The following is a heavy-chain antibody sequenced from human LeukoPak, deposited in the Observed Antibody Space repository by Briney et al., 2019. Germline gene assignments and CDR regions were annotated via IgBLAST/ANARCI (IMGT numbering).Heavy chain of an antibody. Sequence: ASVKVSCKASGYTFTAYYMHWVRQAPGQGLEWMGWINPNSGGTNYAQKFQGRVTMTRDTSISTAYMQLSRLRSDDTAVYYCARGSGIAVAGTPGYWGQGTLVTVSS. J-gene: IGHJ4*02. CDR3: ARGSGIAVAGTPGY. CDR2: INPNSGGT. V-gene: IGHV1-2*02. D-gene: IGHD6-19*01. CDR1: GYTFTAYY.